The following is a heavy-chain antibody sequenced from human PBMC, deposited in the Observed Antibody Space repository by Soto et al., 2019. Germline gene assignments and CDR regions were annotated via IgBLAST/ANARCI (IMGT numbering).Heavy chain of an antibody. V-gene: IGHV6-1*01. D-gene: IGHD1-7*01. CDR2: TYYRTRWYY. CDR3: AGTTSHYWYYMDV. J-gene: IGHJ6*03. Sequence: SQTLSLTCVSSGDSVSSNRAAWNWIRQSPSRGLEWLGRTYYRTRWYYDYAVSVRSRIIVNPDTSKNQFSLQLTSVTPEDTAVYYCAGTTSHYWYYMDVWGKGTTVTVSS. CDR1: GDSVSSNRAA.